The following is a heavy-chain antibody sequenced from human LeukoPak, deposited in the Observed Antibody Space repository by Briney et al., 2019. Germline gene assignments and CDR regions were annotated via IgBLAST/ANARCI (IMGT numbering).Heavy chain of an antibody. V-gene: IGHV4-34*01. D-gene: IGHD4-17*01. J-gene: IGHJ3*02. Sequence: SETLSLTCAVYGGSCSGYYWSWIRQPQGKGLEWIGEINHSGSTNYNPSLKSRVTISVDTSRNQFSLKLSSVTAADTAVYYCARVTRALRTVTRPPRSNAFDIWGQGTMVTVSS. CDR1: GGSCSGYY. CDR2: INHSGST. CDR3: ARVTRALRTVTRPPRSNAFDI.